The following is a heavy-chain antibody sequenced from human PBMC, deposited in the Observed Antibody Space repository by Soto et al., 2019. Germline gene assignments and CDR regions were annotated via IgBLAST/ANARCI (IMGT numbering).Heavy chain of an antibody. Sequence: QVQLVQSGAEVKKPGASVKVSCKASGYTFTSYGISWVRQAPGQGLERMGWISAYNGNTTYAQKLQGRVTMTTDTSTSTAYMELRRLRSDDTAVYYCARDTSITMVRGVPHYYYYGMDVWGQGTTVTVSS. J-gene: IGHJ6*02. CDR3: ARDTSITMVRGVPHYYYYGMDV. CDR1: GYTFTSYG. V-gene: IGHV1-18*01. CDR2: ISAYNGNT. D-gene: IGHD3-10*01.